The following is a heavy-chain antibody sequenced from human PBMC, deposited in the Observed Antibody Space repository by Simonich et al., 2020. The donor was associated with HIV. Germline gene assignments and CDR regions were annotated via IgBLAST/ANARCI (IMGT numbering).Heavy chain of an antibody. CDR1: GGTFSSFS. Sequence: QVQLVQSGAEVKKTGSSVKVSCKASGGTFSSFSISGVRQAPGLGLEGVGGIIPIFGTANYAQMFQGRVTITADESTSTAYMELSSLRSEDTGIYYCARKGGGRGVYYFDYWGQGTLVTVSS. V-gene: IGHV1-69*13. CDR2: IIPIFGTA. CDR3: ARKGGGRGVYYFDY. J-gene: IGHJ4*02. D-gene: IGHD3-10*01.